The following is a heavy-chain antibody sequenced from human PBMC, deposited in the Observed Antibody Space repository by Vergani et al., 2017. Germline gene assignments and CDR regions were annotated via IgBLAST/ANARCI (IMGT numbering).Heavy chain of an antibody. Sequence: EVELVQSGPEMRKPGESLKISCKGSEYSFGNYWIGWVSQMPGKGLEWMGIIYPADSDTRYSPSFQGQVTISADKSISTAFLQWDSLKASDTARYYCARHTTYTDSWGQGTLVTVSS. J-gene: IGHJ4*02. D-gene: IGHD1-1*01. V-gene: IGHV5-51*01. CDR3: ARHTTYTDS. CDR2: IYPADSDT. CDR1: EYSFGNYW.